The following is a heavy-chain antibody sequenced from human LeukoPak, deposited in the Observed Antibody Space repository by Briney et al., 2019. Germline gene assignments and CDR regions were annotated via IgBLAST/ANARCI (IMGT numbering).Heavy chain of an antibody. V-gene: IGHV3-11*01. CDR2: ISSSGSTI. D-gene: IGHD3-10*01. J-gene: IGHJ4*02. CDR3: ARDPSGLVPLLYFDY. CDR1: GFTFSDCY. Sequence: GGSLRLSCAASGFTFSDCYMSWIRQAPGKGLEWVSYISSSGSTIYYADSVKGRFTISRDNAKNSLYLQMNSLRAEDTAVYYCARDPSGLVPLLYFDYWGQGTLVTVSS.